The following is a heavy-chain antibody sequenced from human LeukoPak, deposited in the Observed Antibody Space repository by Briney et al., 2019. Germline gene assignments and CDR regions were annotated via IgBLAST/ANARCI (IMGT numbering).Heavy chain of an antibody. CDR2: ISSSSSYI. CDR1: GFTFSNAW. Sequence: GGSLRLSCAASGFTFSNAWMSWVRQAPGKGLEWVSSISSSSSYIYYADSVKGRFTISRDNAKNSLYLQMNSLRAEDTATYYCATYRQIQVPFEFWGQGTLVTVSS. CDR3: ATYRQIQVPFEF. V-gene: IGHV3-21*04. D-gene: IGHD5-18*01. J-gene: IGHJ4*02.